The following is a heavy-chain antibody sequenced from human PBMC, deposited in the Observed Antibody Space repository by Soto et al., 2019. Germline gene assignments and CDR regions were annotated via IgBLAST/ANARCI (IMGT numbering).Heavy chain of an antibody. J-gene: IGHJ5*02. CDR1: GFTFSSYS. CDR3: SKWSGFGDA. Sequence: EVQLTESGGGLVQPGGSVRLSCAASGFTFSSYSMTWVRQAPGKGLEWVSGISDSGGKTWYADSVKGRFTISRDNSKNTLFLQMNSLRAEDTAVYFCSKWSGFGDAWGQGTLVTVSS. D-gene: IGHD3-10*01. V-gene: IGHV3-23*01. CDR2: ISDSGGKT.